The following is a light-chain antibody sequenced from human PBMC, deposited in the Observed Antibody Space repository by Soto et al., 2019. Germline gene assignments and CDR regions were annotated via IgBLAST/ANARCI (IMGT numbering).Light chain of an antibody. CDR2: DIT. V-gene: IGLV2-11*01. CDR1: SSDVGGYDY. J-gene: IGLJ1*01. CDR3: CSYAGSYSFYV. Sequence: QSALTQPRSVSGSPGQSVTISCTGTSSDVGGYDYVSRYQHRPGTAPKLMIFDITMRPSGVPDRFSGSKSGNTASLTISGLQAEDEADYYCCSYAGSYSFYVFGTGTKVTVL.